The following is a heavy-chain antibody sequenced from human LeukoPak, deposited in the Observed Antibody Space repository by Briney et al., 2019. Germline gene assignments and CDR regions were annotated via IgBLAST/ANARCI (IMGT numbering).Heavy chain of an antibody. V-gene: IGHV4-4*02. D-gene: IGHD2-15*01. J-gene: IGHJ4*02. CDR3: ATTLRYCSDGSCYKDY. CDR2: IYHSGST. Sequence: SGTLSLTCAVSGGSISSSNWWTWVRQSPGKGLEWIGEIYHSGSTNYNPSLKSRVTISVDKSKNQFSLKLSSVTAADTAVYYCATTLRYCSDGSCYKDYWGQGTLVTVSA. CDR1: GGSISSSNW.